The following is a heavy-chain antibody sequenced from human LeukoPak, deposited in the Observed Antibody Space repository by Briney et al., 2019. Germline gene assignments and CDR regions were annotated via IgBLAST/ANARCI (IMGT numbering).Heavy chain of an antibody. Sequence: GGSLRLSCAASGFTFDGYAMHWVRQGPGKSLEWVSLINENGDIAYYGDSVRGRFTVSRDNAKNSLYLQMNSLTTEDTALYYCAKARWEPNFDYWGQGTLVTVSS. V-gene: IGHV3-43*02. CDR1: GFTFDGYA. J-gene: IGHJ4*02. D-gene: IGHD1-26*01. CDR2: INENGDIA. CDR3: AKARWEPNFDY.